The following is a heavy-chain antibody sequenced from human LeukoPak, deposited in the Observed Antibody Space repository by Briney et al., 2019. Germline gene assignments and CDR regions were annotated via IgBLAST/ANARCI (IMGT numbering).Heavy chain of an antibody. J-gene: IGHJ3*02. CDR1: GFTVSSND. CDR3: AGVMRGAFDI. Sequence: GGSLRLSCAASGFTVSSNDMNWVRQAPGKGLEWVSLLYSGGNTYYADSVKGRFTISRDNSNNTLYLQLDSLRAEDTAVYYCAGVMRGAFDIWGQGTLVTVSS. V-gene: IGHV3-53*01. CDR2: LYSGGNT.